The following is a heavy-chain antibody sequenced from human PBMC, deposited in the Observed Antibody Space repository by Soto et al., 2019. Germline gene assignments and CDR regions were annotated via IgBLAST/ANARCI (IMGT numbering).Heavy chain of an antibody. CDR1: GFTFSDYY. Sequence: PGGSLRLSCAGSGFTFSDYYMSWIRQAPGKGLEWVSYISSSSSYTNYADSVKGRFTISRDNAKNSLYLQMNSLRAEDTAVYCCAREETAIFGVVNFDYWGQGTLVTVSS. CDR2: ISSSSSYT. V-gene: IGHV3-11*06. J-gene: IGHJ4*02. CDR3: AREETAIFGVVNFDY. D-gene: IGHD3-3*01.